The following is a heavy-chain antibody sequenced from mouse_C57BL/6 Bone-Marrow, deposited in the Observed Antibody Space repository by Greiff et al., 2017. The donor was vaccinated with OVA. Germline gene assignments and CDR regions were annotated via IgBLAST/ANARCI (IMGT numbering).Heavy chain of an antibody. V-gene: IGHV5-17*01. J-gene: IGHJ1*03. D-gene: IGHD1-1*01. Sequence: EVQRVESGGGLVKPGGSLKLSCAASGFTFSDYGMHWVRQAPEKGLEWVAYISSGSSTLYYADTVTGRFTISRDNAKNTLFLQMTSLRSEDTAMYYCARRTHYYGSSYRYFDVWGTGTTVTVSS. CDR2: ISSGSSTL. CDR1: GFTFSDYG. CDR3: ARRTHYYGSSYRYFDV.